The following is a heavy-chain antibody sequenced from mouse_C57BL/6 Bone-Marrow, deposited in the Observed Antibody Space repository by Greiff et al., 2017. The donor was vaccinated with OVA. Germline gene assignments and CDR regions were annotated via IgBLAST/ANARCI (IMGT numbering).Heavy chain of an antibody. V-gene: IGHV5-2*01. CDR2: INSDGGST. Sequence: EVQLQESGGGLVPPGESLKLSCESNEYEFPSHDMSWVRKTPEKRLELVAAINSDGGSTYYPDTMERRFIISRDNTKKTLYLQMSSLRSEDTALYYCARRGLTGIYWYFDVWGTGTTVTVSS. CDR1: EYEFPSHD. D-gene: IGHD4-1*01. J-gene: IGHJ1*03. CDR3: ARRGLTGIYWYFDV.